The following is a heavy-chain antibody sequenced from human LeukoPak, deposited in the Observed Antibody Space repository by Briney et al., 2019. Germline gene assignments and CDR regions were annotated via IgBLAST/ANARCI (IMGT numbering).Heavy chain of an antibody. CDR2: INHSGST. D-gene: IGHD6-13*01. V-gene: IGHV4-34*01. CDR1: GGSFSGYY. CDR3: ARVERGILRG. Sequence: SETLSLTCAVYGGSFSGYYWSWIRQPPGKGLEWIGEINHSGSTNYNPSLKSRVTISVDTSKNQFSLKLSSVTAADTAVYYCARVERGILRGWGQGTLVTVSS. J-gene: IGHJ4*02.